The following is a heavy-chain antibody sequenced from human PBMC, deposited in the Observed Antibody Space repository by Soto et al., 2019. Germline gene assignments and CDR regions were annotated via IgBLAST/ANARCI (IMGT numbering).Heavy chain of an antibody. CDR2: IRSKANSYAT. CDR1: GFTFSGSA. D-gene: IGHD3-22*01. V-gene: IGHV3-73*01. J-gene: IGHJ6*02. CDR3: TRQGYDSSGYYYYYYYGMDV. Sequence: GGSLRLSCAASGFTFSGSAMHWFRQASGKGLEWVGRIRSKANSYATAYAASVKGRFTISRDDSKNTAYLQMNSLKTEDTAVYYCTRQGYDSSGYYYYYYYGMDVWGQGTTVTVSS.